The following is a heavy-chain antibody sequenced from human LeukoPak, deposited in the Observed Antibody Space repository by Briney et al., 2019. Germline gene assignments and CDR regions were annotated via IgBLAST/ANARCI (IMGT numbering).Heavy chain of an antibody. CDR1: GGSFSGYY. J-gene: IGHJ4*02. V-gene: IGHV4-34*01. Sequence: PSETLSLTCAVYGGSFSGYYWSWIRQPPGKGLEWIGEINHSGSTNYNPSLKSRVTISVDTSKNQFSLKLSSVTAADTAVYYCARYGVAGTDAIDYWDQGTLVTVSS. D-gene: IGHD6-19*01. CDR3: ARYGVAGTDAIDY. CDR2: INHSGST.